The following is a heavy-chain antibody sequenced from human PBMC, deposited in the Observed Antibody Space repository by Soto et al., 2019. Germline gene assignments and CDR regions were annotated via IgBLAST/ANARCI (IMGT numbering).Heavy chain of an antibody. CDR3: ARLGRCSSTRCFYYYYGMDV. J-gene: IGHJ6*02. Sequence: PGESLKISCKGSGYSFTSYWIGWVRQMPGKGLEWMGIIYPGDSDTRYSPSFQGQVTISADKSISTAYLQWSSLKASDTAMYYCARLGRCSSTRCFYYYYGMDVWGQGTTVTVSS. D-gene: IGHD2-2*01. CDR2: IYPGDSDT. CDR1: GYSFTSYW. V-gene: IGHV5-51*01.